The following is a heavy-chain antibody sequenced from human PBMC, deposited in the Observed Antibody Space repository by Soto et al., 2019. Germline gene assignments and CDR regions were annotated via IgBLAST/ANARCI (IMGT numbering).Heavy chain of an antibody. J-gene: IGHJ6*02. CDR2: ISYDGSNK. D-gene: IGHD5-18*01. Sequence: GGSLRLSCAASGFTFSSYGMHWVRQAPGKGLEWVAVISYDGSNKYYADSVKGRFTISRDNSKNTLYLQMNSLRAEDAAVYYCAKDVRGYSYGLWSSVYGMDVWGQGTTVTVSS. CDR1: GFTFSSYG. V-gene: IGHV3-30*18. CDR3: AKDVRGYSYGLWSSVYGMDV.